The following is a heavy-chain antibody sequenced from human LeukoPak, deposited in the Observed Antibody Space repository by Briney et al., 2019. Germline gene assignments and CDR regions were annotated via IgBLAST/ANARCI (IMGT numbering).Heavy chain of an antibody. V-gene: IGHV3-49*03. J-gene: IGHJ4*02. Sequence: SLRLSCTASGFTFGDYAMSWFRQAPGKGLEWVGFIRSKAYGGTTEYAASVKGRFTISRDDSKSIAYPQMNSLKTEDTAVYYCTRANDFWSGYSYYFDYWGQGTLVTVSS. CDR2: IRSKAYGGTT. D-gene: IGHD3-3*01. CDR3: TRANDFWSGYSYYFDY. CDR1: GFTFGDYA.